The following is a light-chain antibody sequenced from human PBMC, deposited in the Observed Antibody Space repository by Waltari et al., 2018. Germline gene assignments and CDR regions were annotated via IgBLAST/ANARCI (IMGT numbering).Light chain of an antibody. CDR3: QQRSNWPPT. Sequence: DIVLTQSPATLSLSPGESATPSCRASQSVSSYLAWYQQKPGQAPRLLIYDASNRATGIPARFSGSGSGTDFTLTISSLEPEDFAVYYCQQRSNWPPTFGQGTRLEIK. J-gene: IGKJ5*01. V-gene: IGKV3-11*01. CDR2: DAS. CDR1: QSVSSY.